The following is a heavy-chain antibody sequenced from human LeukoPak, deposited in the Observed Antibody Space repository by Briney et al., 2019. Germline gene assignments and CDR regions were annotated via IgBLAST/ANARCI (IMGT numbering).Heavy chain of an antibody. Sequence: PGGSLRLSCAASGFTFSSYWMSWVRQAPRKGVEWVANIKQDGSEKYYVDSVKGRFTISRDNAKNSLYLQMNSLRAEDTAVYYCARDLAMAAGTWDYWGQGTLVTVSS. J-gene: IGHJ4*02. CDR3: ARDLAMAAGTWDY. CDR1: GFTFSSYW. CDR2: IKQDGSEK. V-gene: IGHV3-7*01. D-gene: IGHD6-13*01.